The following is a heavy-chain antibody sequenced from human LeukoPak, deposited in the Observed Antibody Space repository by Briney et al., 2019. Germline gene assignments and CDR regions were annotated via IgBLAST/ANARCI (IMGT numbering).Heavy chain of an antibody. Sequence: GASVKVSCKASGYTFTGYYMHWVRQAPGQGLEWMGWINPNSGGTNYAQKFQGRVTMTRDTSISTAYMELSRLRSDDTAVYYCARDTTGHQLLYYYYYYMDVWGKGTTVTVSS. V-gene: IGHV1-2*02. CDR2: INPNSGGT. CDR1: GYTFTGYY. D-gene: IGHD2-2*01. J-gene: IGHJ6*03. CDR3: ARDTTGHQLLYYYYYYMDV.